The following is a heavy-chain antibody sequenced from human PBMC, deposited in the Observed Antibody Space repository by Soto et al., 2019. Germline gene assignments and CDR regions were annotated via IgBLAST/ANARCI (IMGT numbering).Heavy chain of an antibody. Sequence: QVQLVQSGAEVKKPGASVKVSCKASGYTFTGYYMYWVRQAPGQGLEWMGWINPNSGGSQYAQKFQGWVTMTRDTSISTAYLEVSSLKSDDTAVYYCARGPSDQYNGYPSYFMDVWGKGTTVTVSS. CDR3: ARGPSDQYNGYPSYFMDV. CDR1: GYTFTGYY. J-gene: IGHJ6*04. CDR2: INPNSGGS. V-gene: IGHV1-2*04. D-gene: IGHD5-12*01.